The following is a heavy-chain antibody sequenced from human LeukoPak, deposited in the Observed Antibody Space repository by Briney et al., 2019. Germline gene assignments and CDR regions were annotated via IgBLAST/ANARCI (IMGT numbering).Heavy chain of an antibody. J-gene: IGHJ5*02. V-gene: IGHV4-59*01. CDR2: IYYSGST. CDR3: ARVDCYTNWFDP. D-gene: IGHD2-21*01. Sequence: SETLSLTCTVSGGSISSYYWSWIRQPPGKGLEWIGYIYYSGSTNYNPSLKSRVTISADTSKNQFSLKLSSVTAADTAVYYCARVDCYTNWFDPWGQGTLVTVSS. CDR1: GGSISSYY.